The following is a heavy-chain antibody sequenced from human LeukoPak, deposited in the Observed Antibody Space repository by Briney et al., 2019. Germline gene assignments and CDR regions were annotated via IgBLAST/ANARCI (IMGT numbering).Heavy chain of an antibody. Sequence: PGGSLRLSCAASGFTFSSYSKNWVRQAPGKGLEWVSSISSSSSYIYYADPVKGRFTISRDNAKNSLYLQMNSLRAEDTAVYYCARDRTGYYDYVWGSYRHDAFDYWGQGTLVTVSS. V-gene: IGHV3-21*01. D-gene: IGHD3-16*02. CDR3: ARDRTGYYDYVWGSYRHDAFDY. CDR2: ISSSSSYI. CDR1: GFTFSSYS. J-gene: IGHJ4*02.